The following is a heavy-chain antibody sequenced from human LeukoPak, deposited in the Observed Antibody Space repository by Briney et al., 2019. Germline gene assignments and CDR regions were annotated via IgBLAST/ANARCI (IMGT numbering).Heavy chain of an antibody. J-gene: IGHJ6*03. CDR3: AKPEGYYYSMDV. V-gene: IGHV3-11*04. CDR1: GFTFSDYY. CDR2: ISSSGSTI. Sequence: PGGSLRLSCAASGFTFSDYYMSWIRQAPGKGQEWVSYISSSGSTIYYADSVKGRFTISRDNAKNSLYLQMNSLRAEDTAVYYCAKPEGYYYSMDVWGKGTTVTVSS.